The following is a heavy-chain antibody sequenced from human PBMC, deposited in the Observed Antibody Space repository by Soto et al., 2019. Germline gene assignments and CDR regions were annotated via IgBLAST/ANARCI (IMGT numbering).Heavy chain of an antibody. CDR3: ARIKLVEWFFINVDVYDMDV. CDR2: ISSDSRTI. V-gene: IGHV3-48*02. CDR1: GFSLSDYA. Sequence: LRLSCVASGFSLSDYAVNWVRQAPGKGLEWVSFISSDSRTIYYADSVEGRFTVSRDNARNSVSLQMDSLRDEDAAVYYCARIKLVEWFFINVDVYDMDVWGQGTPVTVSS. J-gene: IGHJ6*02. D-gene: IGHD3-3*01.